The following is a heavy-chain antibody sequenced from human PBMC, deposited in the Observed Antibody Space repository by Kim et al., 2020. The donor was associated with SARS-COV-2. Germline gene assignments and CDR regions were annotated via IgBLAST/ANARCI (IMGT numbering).Heavy chain of an antibody. D-gene: IGHD3-10*01. CDR2: ISYDGSNK. Sequence: GGSLRLSCAASGFTFSSYGMHWVRQAPGKGLEWVAVISYDGSNKYYADSVKGRFTISRDNYKNTLYLQMNSLRAEDTAVYYCAKSYGSGSSDTYYFDYWG. CDR1: GFTFSSYG. V-gene: IGHV3-30*18. J-gene: IGHJ4*01. CDR3: AKSYGSGSSDTYYFDY.